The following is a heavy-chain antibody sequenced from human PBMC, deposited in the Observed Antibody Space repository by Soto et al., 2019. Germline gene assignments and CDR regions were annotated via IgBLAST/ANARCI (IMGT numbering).Heavy chain of an antibody. CDR3: ARSAPMDAGDKYYYDF. D-gene: IGHD3-16*01. CDR2: IIPFFGTA. J-gene: IGHJ4*02. V-gene: IGHV1-69*13. CDR1: GGTFSTFG. Sequence: SVKVSCKASGGTFSTFGISWVRQAPGQGLEWMGGIIPFFGTAKYSQKFEDRISITADESTNTVYMDLRSLTSEDTAIYYCARSAPMDAGDKYYYDFWGQGALVTVS.